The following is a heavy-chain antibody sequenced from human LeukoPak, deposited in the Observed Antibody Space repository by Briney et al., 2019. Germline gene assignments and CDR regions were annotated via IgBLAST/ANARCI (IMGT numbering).Heavy chain of an antibody. CDR2: ISTSSSRI. Sequence: GGSLRLSCAASGFTFSSYSMNWVRQAPGEGLEWVSYISTSSSRIYYADSVKGRFTISRDNAKNSLYLQMNSLRAEDTAVYYCAKDRIAAAGTRSDYWGQGTLVTVSS. J-gene: IGHJ4*02. CDR3: AKDRIAAAGTRSDY. D-gene: IGHD6-13*01. V-gene: IGHV3-48*01. CDR1: GFTFSSYS.